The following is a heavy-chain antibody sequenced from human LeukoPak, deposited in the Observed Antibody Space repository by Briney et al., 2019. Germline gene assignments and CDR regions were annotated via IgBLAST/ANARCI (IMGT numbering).Heavy chain of an antibody. Sequence: PGGPLRLSCAASGFTYSSYAMSWVRQAPGKGLEWVSVISGSGGSTYYADSVKGRFTISRDNSKNTLYLQMNSLRAEDTAVYYCAKSTYTYSNTWYPPFDYWGQGTLVTVSS. CDR1: GFTYSSYA. CDR3: AKSTYTYSNTWYPPFDY. J-gene: IGHJ4*02. CDR2: ISGSGGST. V-gene: IGHV3-23*01. D-gene: IGHD6-13*01.